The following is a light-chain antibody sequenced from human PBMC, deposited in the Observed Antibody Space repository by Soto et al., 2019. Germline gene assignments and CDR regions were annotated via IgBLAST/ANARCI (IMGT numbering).Light chain of an antibody. Sequence: QSALTQPASVSGSPGQSITISCIGTSSDVGGYNYVSWYQQHPGKVPKLMIYDVSNRPSGVSNRFSGSKSGNTASLTISGLQAEDEADYYCSSYTTSSTWVFGGGTKLTAL. V-gene: IGLV2-14*01. CDR2: DVS. CDR3: SSYTTSSTWV. J-gene: IGLJ3*02. CDR1: SSDVGGYNY.